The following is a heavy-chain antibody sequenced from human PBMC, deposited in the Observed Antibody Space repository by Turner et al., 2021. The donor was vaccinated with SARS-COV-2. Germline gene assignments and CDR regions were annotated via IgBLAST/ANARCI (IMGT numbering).Heavy chain of an antibody. J-gene: IGHJ4*02. V-gene: IGHV3-21*01. CDR3: ARGCTNAVCIQY. D-gene: IGHD2-8*01. CDR2: IGSPSST. Sequence: EVQLVESGGGLVKPGGSLRLSCAASGLKFNNYTMNWVRQAPGKGLEWVSSIGSPSSTYYADSVKGRFTISIDNAKNSLFLQMNSLRGEDTAVYYCARGCTNAVCIQYWGQGTLVTVSS. CDR1: GLKFNNYT.